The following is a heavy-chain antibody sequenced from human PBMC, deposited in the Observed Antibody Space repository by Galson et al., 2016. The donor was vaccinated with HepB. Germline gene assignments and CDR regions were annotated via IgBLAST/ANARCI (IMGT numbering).Heavy chain of an antibody. CDR2: IWYDGSKK. CDR1: GFTFSGYG. CDR3: VTDIGVGSWPSLGH. D-gene: IGHD2-21*01. Sequence: SLRLSCAASGFTFSGYGMQWVRQAPGKGLEWLAVIWYDGSKKYYADSVKGRFTVSRDNSKNTVYLQMSSLRGEDTAVYYCVTDIGVGSWPSLGHWGQGTLVTVSS. J-gene: IGHJ4*02. V-gene: IGHV3-33*01.